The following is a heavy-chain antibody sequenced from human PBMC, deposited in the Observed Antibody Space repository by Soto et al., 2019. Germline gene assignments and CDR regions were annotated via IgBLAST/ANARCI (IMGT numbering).Heavy chain of an antibody. Sequence: SVKVSCKASGFTFTSSAMQWVRQARGQRLEWIGWIVVGSGNTNYAQKFQERVTITRDMSTSTAYMELSSLRSEDTAVYYCAAEGILRYFDWSPARYGMDVWGQGTTVTVSS. D-gene: IGHD3-9*01. CDR3: AAEGILRYFDWSPARYGMDV. J-gene: IGHJ6*02. V-gene: IGHV1-58*02. CDR2: IVVGSGNT. CDR1: GFTFTSSA.